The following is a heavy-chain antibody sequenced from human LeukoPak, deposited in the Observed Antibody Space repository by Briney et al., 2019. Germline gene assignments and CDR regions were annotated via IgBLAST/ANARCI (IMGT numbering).Heavy chain of an antibody. CDR2: ISSSGSTI. Sequence: GRSLRLSCAASGFTFSDYYMSWIRQAPGKGLEWVSYISSSGSTIYYADSLKGRFTISRDNAKNSLYLQMNSLRAEDTAVYYCARLKYSGSYPADYWGQGTLVTVSS. CDR3: ARLKYSGSYPADY. J-gene: IGHJ4*02. CDR1: GFTFSDYY. V-gene: IGHV3-11*01. D-gene: IGHD1-26*01.